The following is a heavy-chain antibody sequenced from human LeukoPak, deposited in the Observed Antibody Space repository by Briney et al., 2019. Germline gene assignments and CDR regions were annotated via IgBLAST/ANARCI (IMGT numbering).Heavy chain of an antibody. V-gene: IGHV3-74*01. D-gene: IGHD2-15*01. CDR3: AKDRRGYCSGGSCYGSGVDFDY. J-gene: IGHJ4*02. CDR2: ISSDGRST. CDR1: GFTFSSYW. Sequence: GGSLRLSCAASGFTFSSYWMHWVRQAPGKGLVWVSRISSDGRSTSYADSVKGRFTISRDDSKNTLYLQMNSLRAEDTALYYCAKDRRGYCSGGSCYGSGVDFDYWGQGTLVTVSS.